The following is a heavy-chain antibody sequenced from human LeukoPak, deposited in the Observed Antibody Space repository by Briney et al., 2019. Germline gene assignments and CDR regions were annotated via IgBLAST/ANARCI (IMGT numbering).Heavy chain of an antibody. J-gene: IGHJ3*02. CDR3: AREYSSSSGRRAFDI. CDR2: IYYSGST. V-gene: IGHV4-59*08. CDR1: GGSIIGYY. Sequence: SETLSLTCTVSGGSIIGYYWSWIRQPPGKGLEWIGYIYYSGSTNYNPSLKSRLTISIDTSENQFSLKLSSVTATDTAVYYCAREYSSSSGRRAFDIWGQGTMVTVST. D-gene: IGHD6-6*01.